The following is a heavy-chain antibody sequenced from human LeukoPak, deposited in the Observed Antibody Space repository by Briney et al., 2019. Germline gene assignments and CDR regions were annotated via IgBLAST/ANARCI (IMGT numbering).Heavy chain of an antibody. CDR1: GFTFSSYA. J-gene: IGHJ4*02. CDR3: AKDYDSSGYPFDY. D-gene: IGHD3-22*01. V-gene: IGHV3-23*01. CDR2: ISGSGGST. Sequence: GGSLRLSYAASGFTFSSYAMSWVRQAPGKGLEWVSAISGSGGSTYYADSVKGRFTISRDNSKNTLYLQMNSLRAEDTAVYYCAKDYDSSGYPFDYWGQGTLVTVSS.